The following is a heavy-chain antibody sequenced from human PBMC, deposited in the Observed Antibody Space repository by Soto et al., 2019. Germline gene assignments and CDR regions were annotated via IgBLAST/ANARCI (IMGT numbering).Heavy chain of an antibody. CDR2: IFWDDDR. CDR1: GFSLSTTGVS. D-gene: IGHD2-15*01. J-gene: IGHJ4*02. Sequence: QITLKESGPTLVKPTQTLTLTCTVSGFSLSTTGVSVGWIRQPPGKALEWLALIFWDDDRRYSPSLNSRLTHTKDTSKNQVVLTMTNMDPVDTATYYCAHRLRYCTGGSCYSFHYFDSWGQGTRVTVSS. V-gene: IGHV2-5*02. CDR3: AHRLRYCTGGSCYSFHYFDS.